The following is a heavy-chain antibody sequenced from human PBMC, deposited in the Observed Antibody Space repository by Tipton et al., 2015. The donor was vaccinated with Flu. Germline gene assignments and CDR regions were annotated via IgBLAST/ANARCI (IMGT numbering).Heavy chain of an antibody. V-gene: IGHV4-4*07. CDR1: GGSIISY. J-gene: IGHJ3*02. CDR3: ARGGWPGVTASDI. D-gene: IGHD2-21*02. Sequence: LRLSCTISGGSIISYWTWIRQPAGKGPEWIGRISAGGITRYNPSLKSRVSMSVDASNNRFSLKLTSLTAADTAVYYCARGGWPGVTASDIWGQGTMVPVSS. CDR2: ISAGGIT.